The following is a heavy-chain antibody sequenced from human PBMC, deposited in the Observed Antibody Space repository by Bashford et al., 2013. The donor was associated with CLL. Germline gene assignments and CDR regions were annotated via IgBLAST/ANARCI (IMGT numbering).Heavy chain of an antibody. D-gene: IGHD3-3*01. V-gene: IGHV3-66*03. CDR3: ARDRYYDFWSGYYIFDY. CDR1: GFTVSSNY. J-gene: IGHJ4*02. CDR2: IYSCGST. Sequence: GGSLRLSCAASGFTVSSNYMSWVRQAPGKGLEWVSVIYSCGSTYYADSVKSRITINPDTSKNQFSLQLNSVTPEDTAVYYCARDRYYDFWSGYYIFDYWGQGTLVTVSS.